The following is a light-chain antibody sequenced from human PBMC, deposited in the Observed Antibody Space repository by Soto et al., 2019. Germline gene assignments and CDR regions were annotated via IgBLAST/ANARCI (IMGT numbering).Light chain of an antibody. CDR3: MQSVQSPWT. Sequence: DIVMTQTPLSLSVTPGQPASISCKSSQSLVYIDGKTYFYWYLQKPGHPPQILMYEVSKRFSGVAARFSGSGSGTDFTLKVSRVEPEDVGTYYCMQSVQSPWTFGQGTKLEIK. CDR2: EVS. V-gene: IGKV2D-29*01. CDR1: QSLVYIDGKTY. J-gene: IGKJ1*01.